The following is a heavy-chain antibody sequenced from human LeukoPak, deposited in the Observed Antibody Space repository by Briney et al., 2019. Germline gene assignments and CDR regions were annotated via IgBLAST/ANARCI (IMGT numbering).Heavy chain of an antibody. CDR2: ISSNGGST. CDR1: GFTFSSYA. CDR3: ARDGAGRGLFDY. Sequence: PGGPLRLSCAASGFTFSSYAMHWVRQAPGKGLEYVSAISSNGGSTYYANSVKGRFTISRDNSKNTLYLQMGSLRAEDMAVYYCARDGAGRGLFDYWGQGTLVTVSS. V-gene: IGHV3-64*01. D-gene: IGHD3-10*01. J-gene: IGHJ4*02.